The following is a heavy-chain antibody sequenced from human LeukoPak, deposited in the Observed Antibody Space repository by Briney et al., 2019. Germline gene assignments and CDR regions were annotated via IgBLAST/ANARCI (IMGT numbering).Heavy chain of an antibody. CDR3: ARVRGYYDSSGYDY. CDR1: GASISSYY. J-gene: IGHJ4*02. D-gene: IGHD3-22*01. Sequence: RTSETLSLTCTVSGASISSYYWSWIRQPPGKGLEGIGYIYYSGSTNYNPALKSRVTISEDTSKNQISLKLSSVTAADTAVYYCARVRGYYDSSGYDYWGQGTLVTVSS. V-gene: IGHV4-59*01. CDR2: IYYSGST.